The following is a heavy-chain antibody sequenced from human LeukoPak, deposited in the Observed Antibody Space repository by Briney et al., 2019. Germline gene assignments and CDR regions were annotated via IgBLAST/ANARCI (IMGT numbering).Heavy chain of an antibody. J-gene: IGHJ4*02. Sequence: GSLRLSCAASGFTFSNYAMSWVRQAPGKGLEWVSGIGPSGTSTYYADSVKGRFTISRDNSKDTLYVQMNSLRAEDTAVYYCARDWGSGWYFDYWGQGTQVTVSS. CDR2: IGPSGTST. CDR3: ARDWGSGWYFDY. CDR1: GFTFSNYA. D-gene: IGHD6-19*01. V-gene: IGHV3-23*01.